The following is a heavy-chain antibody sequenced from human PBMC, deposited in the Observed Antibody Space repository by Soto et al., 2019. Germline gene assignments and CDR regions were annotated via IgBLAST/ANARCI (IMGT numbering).Heavy chain of an antibody. CDR3: ARLANSRRGWFDP. CDR1: GGSISSSSYY. J-gene: IGHJ5*02. V-gene: IGHV4-39*01. D-gene: IGHD6-13*01. Sequence: SETLSLTCTVSGGSISSSSYYWGWIRQPPGKGLEWIGSIYYSGSTYYNPSLKSRVTISVDTSKNQFSLKLSSVTAADTAVYYCARLANSRRGWFDPWGQGTLVTVSS. CDR2: IYYSGST.